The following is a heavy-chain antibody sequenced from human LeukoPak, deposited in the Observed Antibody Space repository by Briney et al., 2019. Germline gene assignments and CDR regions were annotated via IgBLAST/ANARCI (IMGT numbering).Heavy chain of an antibody. CDR2: IYYTGTT. Sequence: SETLSLTCTVSGVSISSISYYWGWVRQSPGKGLEWIGTIYYTGTTYYNPSLRSRVTISLNTSKNQFSLKLNSVTAADTAVYYCARGMRYSSAYYFDYCGQGTLVTVSS. J-gene: IGHJ4*02. V-gene: IGHV4-39*01. D-gene: IGHD6-25*01. CDR1: GVSISSISYY. CDR3: ARGMRYSSAYYFDY.